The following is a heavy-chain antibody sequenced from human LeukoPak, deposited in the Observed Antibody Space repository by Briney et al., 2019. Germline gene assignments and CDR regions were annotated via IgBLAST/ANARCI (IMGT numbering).Heavy chain of an antibody. J-gene: IGHJ2*01. Sequence: SETLSLTSTVSGGSISSGDYYWSWIRQPPGKGLEWIGYIYYSGSTYYNPSLKSQVTISVDTSKNQFSLKLSSVTAADTAVYYCARALAAAGGSEWYFDLWGRGTLVTVSS. V-gene: IGHV4-30-4*01. CDR3: ARALAAAGGSEWYFDL. D-gene: IGHD6-13*01. CDR2: IYYSGST. CDR1: GGSISSGDYY.